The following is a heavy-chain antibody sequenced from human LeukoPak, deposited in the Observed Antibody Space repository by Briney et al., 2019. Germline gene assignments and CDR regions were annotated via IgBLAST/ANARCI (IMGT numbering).Heavy chain of an antibody. D-gene: IGHD3-22*01. V-gene: IGHV4-34*01. J-gene: IGHJ5*02. CDR1: GGSFSGYY. CDR2: INHSGST. Sequence: SETLSLTCAVYGGSFSGYYWSWIRQPPGKGLEWIGEINHSGSTNYNPSLKSRVTISVDTSKNQFSLKLSSVTAADTAVYYCARGPYDSSGYYFNWFDPWGQGTLVTVSS. CDR3: ARGPYDSSGYYFNWFDP.